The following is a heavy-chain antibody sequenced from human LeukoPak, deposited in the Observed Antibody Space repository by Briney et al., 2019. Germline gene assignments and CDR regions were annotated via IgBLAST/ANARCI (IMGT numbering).Heavy chain of an antibody. J-gene: IGHJ4*02. CDR3: VRNEGNYYDSSGYYYFDY. D-gene: IGHD3-22*01. CDR1: GFTFSSYA. V-gene: IGHV3-64D*06. Sequence: PGGSLRLSCSASGFTFSSYAMHRVRQAPGKGLEYVSAISSNGGSTYYADSVKGRFTISRDNSKNTLYLQMSSLRAEDTAVYYCVRNEGNYYDSSGYYYFDYWGQGTLVTVSS. CDR2: ISSNGGST.